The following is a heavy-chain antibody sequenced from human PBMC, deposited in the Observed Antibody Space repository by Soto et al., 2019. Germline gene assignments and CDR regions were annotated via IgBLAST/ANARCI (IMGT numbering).Heavy chain of an antibody. Sequence: SETLSLTCAVYGGSFSGYYWSWIRQPPGKGLEWIGEINHSGSTNYNPSLKSRVTISVDTSKNQFSLKLSSVTAADTAVYYCARELGDYYGSGSYPYYYYYYMDVWGKGTTVTVSS. CDR2: INHSGST. V-gene: IGHV4-34*01. D-gene: IGHD3-10*01. CDR1: GGSFSGYY. CDR3: ARELGDYYGSGSYPYYYYYYMDV. J-gene: IGHJ6*03.